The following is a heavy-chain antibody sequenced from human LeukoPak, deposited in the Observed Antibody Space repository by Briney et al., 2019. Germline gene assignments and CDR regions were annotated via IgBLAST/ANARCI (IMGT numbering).Heavy chain of an antibody. V-gene: IGHV3-30*04. Sequence: QAGGSLRLSCAASGFTFRSYAVHWVRHAPGQGLERVTIISSDGSYKNYADSVKGRFTISRDNSKNTLYLQMNSLRPEDTAVYYCARGLAYYYDSTADFLDYWGQGTLVTVSS. J-gene: IGHJ4*02. CDR2: ISSDGSYK. CDR1: GFTFRSYA. CDR3: ARGLAYYYDSTADFLDY. D-gene: IGHD3-22*01.